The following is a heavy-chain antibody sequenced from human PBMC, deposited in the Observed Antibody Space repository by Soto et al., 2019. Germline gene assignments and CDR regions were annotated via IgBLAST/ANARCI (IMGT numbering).Heavy chain of an antibody. CDR3: AKATHSGSYWRHFDY. Sequence: EVQLLESGGGLVQPGGSLRLSCAASGFTFSSYAMSWVRQAPGKGLEWVSAISGSGGSTYYADSVKGRFTIARNNSKNTLYLQMNSLRAEDTAVYYGAKATHSGSYWRHFDYWGQGTLVTVSS. V-gene: IGHV3-23*01. D-gene: IGHD1-26*01. J-gene: IGHJ4*02. CDR1: GFTFSSYA. CDR2: ISGSGGST.